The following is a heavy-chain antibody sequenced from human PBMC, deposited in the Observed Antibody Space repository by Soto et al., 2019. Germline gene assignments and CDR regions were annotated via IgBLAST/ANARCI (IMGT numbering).Heavy chain of an antibody. J-gene: IGHJ5*02. CDR3: ARDPDYGDYVGWFDP. CDR1: GFTFSTYG. D-gene: IGHD4-17*01. V-gene: IGHV3-33*01. CDR2: IWYDGSNK. Sequence: SGGGVVQPGRSLRLSCAASGFTFSTYGMHWVRQAPGKGLEWVAVIWYDGSNKYYADSVKGRFTISRDNSKNTLYLQMNSLRAEDTAVYYCARDPDYGDYVGWFDPWGQGTLVTVSS.